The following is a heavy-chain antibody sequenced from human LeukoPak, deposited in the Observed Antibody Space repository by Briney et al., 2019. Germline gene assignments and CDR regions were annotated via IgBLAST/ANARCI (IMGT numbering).Heavy chain of an antibody. CDR1: GGTFSSYA. V-gene: IGHV1-69*04. D-gene: IGHD5-18*01. Sequence: SVKVSCKASGGTFSSYAISWVRQAPGQGLEWMGRIIPILGIANYAQKFQGRVTITADKSTSTAYMELSSLRSEDTAVYYCARVDTAVVMRYWGQGTLVTVSS. J-gene: IGHJ4*02. CDR3: ARVDTAVVMRY. CDR2: IIPILGIA.